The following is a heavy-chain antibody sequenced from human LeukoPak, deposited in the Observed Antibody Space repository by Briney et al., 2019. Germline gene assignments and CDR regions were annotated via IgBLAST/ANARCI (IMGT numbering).Heavy chain of an antibody. CDR2: INSDGSWT. J-gene: IGHJ4*02. Sequence: GGSLRLSCAASGNYWMHWVRQAPGKGLVWVSHINSDGSWTSYADSVKGRFTISKDNAKNTVFLQMNSLRAEDTAVYYCVSFYETYWGRGTLVTVSS. D-gene: IGHD2/OR15-2a*01. CDR1: GNYW. CDR3: VSFYETY. V-gene: IGHV3-74*01.